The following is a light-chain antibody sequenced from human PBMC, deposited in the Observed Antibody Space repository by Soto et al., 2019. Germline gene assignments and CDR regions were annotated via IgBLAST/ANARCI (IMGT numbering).Light chain of an antibody. V-gene: IGKV1-5*01. CDR3: QKHNDV. CDR2: SAF. J-gene: IGKJ2*01. CDR1: RSVDYW. Sequence: DLQMHQSPSTLSASVGDRVPITCRASRSVDYWLAWYQQKPGKAPKLLIFSAFNLSSGVPSRVSGSGSGTEFALIIISVQPDDIATYYCQKHNDVFGQRTRLHI.